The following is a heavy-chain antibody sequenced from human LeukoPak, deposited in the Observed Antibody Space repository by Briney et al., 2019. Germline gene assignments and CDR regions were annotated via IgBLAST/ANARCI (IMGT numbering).Heavy chain of an antibody. CDR1: GYTLTELS. CDR3: ATESGRDILTGPLDY. V-gene: IGHV1-24*01. J-gene: IGHJ4*02. D-gene: IGHD3-9*01. Sequence: ASVKVSCKVTGYTLTELSMHWVRQAPGKGLEWMGGFDPEDGETIYAQQFQGRVTMTEDTSTDTAYMELSRLRSEDTAVYYCATESGRDILTGPLDYWGQGTLVTVSS. CDR2: FDPEDGET.